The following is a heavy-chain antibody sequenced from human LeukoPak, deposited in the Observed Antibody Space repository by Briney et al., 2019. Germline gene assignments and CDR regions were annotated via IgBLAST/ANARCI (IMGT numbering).Heavy chain of an antibody. CDR3: FSTNLTPGGNWFDP. J-gene: IGHJ5*02. CDR1: GFSFSDSA. Sequence: PGGSLRLSCVGFGFSFSDSAIHWVRQAAGKGLEWVGRIRSEPKNFATAYAASVRGRFTISRDDSKNTAYLQMDGLKNEDTALYYCFSTNLTPGGNWFDPWGQGTLVTVSS. D-gene: IGHD2-8*01. CDR2: IRSEPKNFAT. V-gene: IGHV3-73*01.